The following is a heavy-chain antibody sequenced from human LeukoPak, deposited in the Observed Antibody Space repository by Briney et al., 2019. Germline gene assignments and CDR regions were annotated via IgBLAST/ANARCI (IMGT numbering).Heavy chain of an antibody. V-gene: IGHV5-51*01. J-gene: IGHJ5*02. CDR3: ARRAMVRGVIESPAGLDP. CDR1: GYSFTSYW. CDR2: IYPGDSDT. D-gene: IGHD3-10*01. Sequence: GESLQISCKGSGYSFTSYWIGWVRQMPGKGLEWMGIIYPGDSDTRYSPSFQGQVTISADKSISTAYLQWSSLKASDTAMYYCARRAMVRGVIESPAGLDPWGQGTLVTVSS.